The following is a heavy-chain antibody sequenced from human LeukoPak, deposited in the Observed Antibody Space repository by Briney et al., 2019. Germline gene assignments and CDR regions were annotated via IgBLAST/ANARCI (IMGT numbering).Heavy chain of an antibody. Sequence: ASVKVSCKASGYTFASYDINWVRQAPGQGLEWMGWMNPDSTNTGYAQKFQGRVTMTRDTSMSTAYMELSSLTSEDTAVYYCARVPSLGYCSGGSCYRFDNWGQGTLVAVSS. D-gene: IGHD2-15*01. J-gene: IGHJ4*02. CDR1: GYTFASYD. CDR3: ARVPSLGYCSGGSCYRFDN. V-gene: IGHV1-8*01. CDR2: MNPDSTNT.